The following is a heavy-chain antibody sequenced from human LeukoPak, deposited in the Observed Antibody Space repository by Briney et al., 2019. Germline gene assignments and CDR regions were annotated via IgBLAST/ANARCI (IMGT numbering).Heavy chain of an antibody. V-gene: IGHV1-46*01. J-gene: IGHJ4*02. CDR2: IYPRDGST. CDR3: ARDQEGFDY. Sequence: ASVKVSCKVSGYTFTSNYIHWVRQAPGQGLERMGMIYPRDGSTSYAQKFQGRVTVTRDTSTSTVHMELSGLRSEDTAVYYCARDQEGFDYWGQGTLVTVSS. CDR1: GYTFTSNY.